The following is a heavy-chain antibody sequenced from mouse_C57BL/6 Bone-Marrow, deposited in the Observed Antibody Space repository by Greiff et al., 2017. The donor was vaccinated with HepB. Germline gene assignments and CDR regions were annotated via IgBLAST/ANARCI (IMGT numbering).Heavy chain of an antibody. D-gene: IGHD2-1*01. CDR1: GYTFTDHT. J-gene: IGHJ3*01. CDR3: ARCIYGNYEFAY. V-gene: IGHV1-78*01. CDR2: IYPRDGST. Sequence: VHLVESDAELVKPGASVKISCKVSGYTFTDHTIHWMKQRPEQGLEWIGYIYPRDGSTKYNEKFKGKATLTADKSSSTAYMQLNSLTSEDSAVYFCARCIYGNYEFAYWGQGTLVTVSA.